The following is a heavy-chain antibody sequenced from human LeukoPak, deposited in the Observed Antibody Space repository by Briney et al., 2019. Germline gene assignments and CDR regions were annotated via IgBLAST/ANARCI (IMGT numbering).Heavy chain of an antibody. V-gene: IGHV3-23*01. CDR3: AKCYYDSSGYFIFDY. CDR2: ISGSGGST. Sequence: GGSLRLSCAASGFTFRSYAMNWVRQAPGKGLEWVSAISGSGGSTYYADSVKGRFTISRDNSKNTLYLQMNSLRAEDTAVYYCAKCYYDSSGYFIFDYWGQGTLVTVSS. J-gene: IGHJ4*02. CDR1: GFTFRSYA. D-gene: IGHD3-22*01.